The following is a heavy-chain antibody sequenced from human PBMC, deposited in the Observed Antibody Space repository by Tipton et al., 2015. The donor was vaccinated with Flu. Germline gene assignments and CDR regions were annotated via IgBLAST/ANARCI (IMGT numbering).Heavy chain of an antibody. V-gene: IGHV3-23*01. CDR3: AKDLFYDSGTYPGH. CDR1: GFTFSSHA. J-gene: IGHJ4*02. Sequence: SLRLSCVASGFTFSSHAMSWVRQAPGKGLEWVSGLSGGGGRRFYGDSVKGRFTISRDNSKNTLYLRMNSLRAEDTALYYCAKDLFYDSGTYPGHWGQGTLVTVSS. CDR2: LSGGGGRR. D-gene: IGHD3-10*01.